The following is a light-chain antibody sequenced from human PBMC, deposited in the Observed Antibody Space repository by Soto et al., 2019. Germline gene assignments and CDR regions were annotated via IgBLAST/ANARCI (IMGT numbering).Light chain of an antibody. CDR2: DAS. J-gene: IGKJ4*01. CDR3: QQYHTYLT. Sequence: DIQMTQSPSTVSASVGDRVTITCRASQSISSWLAWYQQKPGKAPKLLIYDASSLETGVPSRFSGSGSGTEFTLTISSLQPDDFATYHCQQYHTYLTFGGGTKVEI. V-gene: IGKV1-5*01. CDR1: QSISSW.